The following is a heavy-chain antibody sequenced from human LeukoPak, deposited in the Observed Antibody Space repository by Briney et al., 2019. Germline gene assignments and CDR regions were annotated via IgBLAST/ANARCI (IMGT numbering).Heavy chain of an antibody. CDR1: GGSISSSSYY. V-gene: IGHV4-39*07. D-gene: IGHD4-17*01. CDR3: ARDPTTVTKGFDI. J-gene: IGHJ3*02. Sequence: SETLSLTCTVSGGSISSSSYYWGWIRQPPGKGLEWIGSIYYSGSTYYNPSLKSRVTLSVDTSKNQFSLKLRSVTAADTAVYYCARDPTTVTKGFDIWGQGTMVTVSS. CDR2: IYYSGST.